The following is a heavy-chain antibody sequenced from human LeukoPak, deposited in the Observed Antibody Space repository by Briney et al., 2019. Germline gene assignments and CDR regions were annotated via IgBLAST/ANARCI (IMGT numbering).Heavy chain of an antibody. CDR1: GFTFSSYS. J-gene: IGHJ4*02. V-gene: IGHV3-21*01. Sequence: GGSLRLSCAASGFTFSSYSMNWVRQAPGKGLEWVSSISSSSNYIYYADSVKGRFTISRDSAKNSLYLQMNSLRAEDTAVYYCARVYSSGWQFDYWGQGTLVTVSS. CDR2: ISSSSNYI. CDR3: ARVYSSGWQFDY. D-gene: IGHD6-19*01.